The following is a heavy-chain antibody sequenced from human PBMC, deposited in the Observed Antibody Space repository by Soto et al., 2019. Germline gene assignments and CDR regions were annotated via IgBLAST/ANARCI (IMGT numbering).Heavy chain of an antibody. V-gene: IGHV3-15*07. Sequence: GGSLRLSCAASGLTFCNAWMNWVRQAPGKGLEWVGRIKSKTDGGTTDYAAPVKGRFTISRDDSKNTLYLQMNSLKTEDTAVYYCTSVVVPATTASFFYYYGMDVWGQGTTVTVSS. CDR1: GLTFCNAW. CDR2: IKSKTDGGTT. D-gene: IGHD2-2*01. J-gene: IGHJ6*02. CDR3: TSVVVPATTASFFYYYGMDV.